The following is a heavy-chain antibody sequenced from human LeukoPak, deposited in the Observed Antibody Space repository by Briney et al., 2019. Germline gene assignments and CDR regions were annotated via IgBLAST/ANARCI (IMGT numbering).Heavy chain of an antibody. CDR1: GGTFSSYA. D-gene: IGHD3-16*02. CDR2: IIPIFGTA. CDR3: ARGGWRDYVWGSYRDAYFDY. J-gene: IGHJ4*02. Sequence: ASVKVSCKASGGTFSSYAISWVRQAPGQGLEWMGGIIPIFGTANYAQKFQGRVTITADESTSTAYMELSSLRSEDTAVYYCARGGWRDYVWGSYRDAYFDYWGQGTLVTVSS. V-gene: IGHV1-69*13.